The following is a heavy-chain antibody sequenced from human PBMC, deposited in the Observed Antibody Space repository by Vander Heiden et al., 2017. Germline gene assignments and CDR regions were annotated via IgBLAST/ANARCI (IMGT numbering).Heavy chain of an antibody. CDR2: IYYSGST. V-gene: IGHV4-39*01. J-gene: IGHJ4*02. CDR1: GGSISSSSYY. D-gene: IGHD1-26*01. CDR3: AIQGHVRWELLAILF. Sequence: QLQLQESGPGLVKPSETLSLTCTVSGGSISSSSYYWGWIRQPPGKGLEWIGSIYYSGSTYYNPSLKSRVTISVDTSKNQFSLKLSSVTAADTAVYYCAIQGHVRWELLAILFWGQGTLVTVSS.